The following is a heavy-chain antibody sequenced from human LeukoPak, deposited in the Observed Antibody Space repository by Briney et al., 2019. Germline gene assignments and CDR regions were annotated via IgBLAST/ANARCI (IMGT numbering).Heavy chain of an antibody. Sequence: GGSLRLSCAASGFTVSSNYMSWDRQAPGKGLEWVSVIYSGGSTYYADSVKGRFTISRDNSKNTLYLQMNSLRAEDTAVYYCARGYVAAAGTDAFDIWGQGTMVTVSS. CDR1: GFTVSSNY. D-gene: IGHD6-13*01. J-gene: IGHJ3*02. V-gene: IGHV3-53*01. CDR3: ARGYVAAAGTDAFDI. CDR2: IYSGGST.